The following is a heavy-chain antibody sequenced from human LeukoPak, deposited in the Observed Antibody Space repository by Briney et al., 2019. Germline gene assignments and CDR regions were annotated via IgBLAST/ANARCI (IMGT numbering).Heavy chain of an antibody. V-gene: IGHV4-39*01. J-gene: IGHJ5*02. CDR2: IFYSGNT. D-gene: IGHD1-26*01. Sequence: SETLSLTCTVSGGSISSSSYYWAWIRQPPGKGLEWIGTIFYSGNTYYNPSLKSRVTISVDTSKNQFSLKLRSVTAADTAVYFCARHPQSYDNAYSWFDPWGQGTLVTVSS. CDR1: GGSISSSSYY. CDR3: ARHPQSYDNAYSWFDP.